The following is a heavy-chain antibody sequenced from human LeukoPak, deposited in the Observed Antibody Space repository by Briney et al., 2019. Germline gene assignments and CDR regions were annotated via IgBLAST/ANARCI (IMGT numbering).Heavy chain of an antibody. Sequence: NPSETLSLTCTVSGGSISNYHWSWIRQPPGKGLEWIGYIYYSGSTNYNPSLKSRVTISLDTSKNQVSLMLSSVTAADTAVYYCARKDGDWWGQGTLVTVSS. V-gene: IGHV4-59*08. CDR1: GGSISNYH. J-gene: IGHJ4*02. CDR2: IYYSGST. D-gene: IGHD3-9*01. CDR3: ARKDGDW.